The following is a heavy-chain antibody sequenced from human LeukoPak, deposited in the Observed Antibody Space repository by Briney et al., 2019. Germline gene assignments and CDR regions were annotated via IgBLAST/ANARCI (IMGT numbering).Heavy chain of an antibody. CDR2: IYSGST. Sequence: KPSETLSLTCTVSGGSISSSLYYWGWIRQPPGKGLEWIESIYSGSTYYNPSLKSRVIISVDTSKNQSSLKLSSVTAAVTAVYYCARSPMIRGVMGWFDPWGQGTLVTVSS. D-gene: IGHD3-10*01. V-gene: IGHV4-39*01. CDR3: ARSPMIRGVMGWFDP. CDR1: GGSISSSLYY. J-gene: IGHJ5*02.